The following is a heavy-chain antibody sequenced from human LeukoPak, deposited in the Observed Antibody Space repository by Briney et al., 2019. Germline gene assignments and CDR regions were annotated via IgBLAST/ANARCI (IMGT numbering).Heavy chain of an antibody. CDR3: ARPNLRFYYYIDA. V-gene: IGHV4-39*01. Sequence: SETLSLTCTVSGGSINSSTYYWGWIRQPPGKGLEWIGSIYYSGSTYYNPSLKSRVTISVDTAKNQFSLKLNSVTAADTAVYYCARPNLRFYYYIDAWGKGTTVTVSS. J-gene: IGHJ6*03. CDR2: IYYSGST. D-gene: IGHD4-17*01. CDR1: GGSINSSTYY.